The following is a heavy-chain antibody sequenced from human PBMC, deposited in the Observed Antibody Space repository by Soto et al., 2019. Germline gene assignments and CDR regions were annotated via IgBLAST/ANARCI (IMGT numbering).Heavy chain of an antibody. V-gene: IGHV4-39*01. CDR3: ARQHYYDSSVFDS. CDR1: GGSISSSYY. J-gene: IGHJ4*02. D-gene: IGHD3-22*01. CDR2: ISYVGST. Sequence: SETLSLTCFVSGGSISSSYYWGWIRQPPGSGLEWIGSISYVGSTYYSSSLESRVTISVDTSKSQVSLKLTSVIVADTAVYFCARQHYYDSSVFDSWGQGALVTVSS.